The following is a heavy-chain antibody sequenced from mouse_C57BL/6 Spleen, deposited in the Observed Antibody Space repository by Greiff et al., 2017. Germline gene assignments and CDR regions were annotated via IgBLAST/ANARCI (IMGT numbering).Heavy chain of an antibody. CDR2: IDPENGDT. J-gene: IGHJ3*01. CDR3: ARAYYSNRGFAY. D-gene: IGHD2-5*01. CDR1: GFNIKDDY. V-gene: IGHV14-4*01. Sequence: VQLKQSGAELVRPGASVKLSCTASGFNIKDDYMHWVKQRPEQGLEWIGWIDPENGDTEYASKFQGKATITADTSSNTAYLQLSSLTSEDTSVYYCARAYYSNRGFAYGGQGNLVTVSA.